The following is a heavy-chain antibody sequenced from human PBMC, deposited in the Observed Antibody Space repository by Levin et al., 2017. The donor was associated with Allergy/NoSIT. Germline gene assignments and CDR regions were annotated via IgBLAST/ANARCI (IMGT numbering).Heavy chain of an antibody. D-gene: IGHD2-15*01. Sequence: LPGGSLRLSCAASGFTVSSNYMNWVRQAPGKGLEWVSVIYSGGNTYYADSVKGRFTISRDNSKNTLYLQMNSLRAEDTAVYYCARGAQGYCSGGSCYSTVWGQGTLVTVSS. CDR1: GFTVSSNY. CDR3: ARGAQGYCSGGSCYSTV. J-gene: IGHJ4*02. V-gene: IGHV3-53*01. CDR2: IYSGGNT.